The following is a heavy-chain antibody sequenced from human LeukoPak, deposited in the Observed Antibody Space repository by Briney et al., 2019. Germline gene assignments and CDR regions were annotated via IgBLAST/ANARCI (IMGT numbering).Heavy chain of an antibody. D-gene: IGHD2/OR15-2a*01. CDR3: TRENRPFCPFAH. J-gene: IGHJ4*02. Sequence: SETLSLTCTVSGVSISSYYWSWIRQPPGKGLEWIAYMSYSGSTNYNPSLKSRVTISIDTSKNQFSLKLSSVTAADTAVYYCTRENRPFCPFAHWGQGVLVTVSS. CDR1: GVSISSYY. CDR2: MSYSGST. V-gene: IGHV4-59*12.